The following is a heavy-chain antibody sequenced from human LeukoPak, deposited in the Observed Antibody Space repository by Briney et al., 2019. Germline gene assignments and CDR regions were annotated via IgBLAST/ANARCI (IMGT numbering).Heavy chain of an antibody. CDR1: GFTVSSNY. CDR2: IYSGGST. Sequence: GGSLRLSCVVSGFTVSSNYMSWVRQAPGKGLEWVSVIYSGGSTYYADSVKGRFAISRDDAKNSLYLQMNSLRDDDTAVYYCARGLTRRAFDIWGQGTMVTVSS. J-gene: IGHJ3*02. V-gene: IGHV3-66*01. CDR3: ARGLTRRAFDI. D-gene: IGHD3/OR15-3a*01.